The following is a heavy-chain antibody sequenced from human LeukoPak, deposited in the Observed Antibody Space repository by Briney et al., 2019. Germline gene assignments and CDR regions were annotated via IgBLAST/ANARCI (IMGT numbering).Heavy chain of an antibody. CDR3: AKSYSGYDYDAFDI. V-gene: IGHV3-33*06. D-gene: IGHD5-12*01. J-gene: IGHJ3*02. CDR1: GFTFSSYS. CDR2: IWYDGSNK. Sequence: GGSLRLSCAASGFTFSSYSMNWVRQAPGKGLEWVAVIWYDGSNKYYADSVKGRFTISRDNSKNTLYLQMNSLRAEDTAVYYCAKSYSGYDYDAFDIWGQGTMVTVSS.